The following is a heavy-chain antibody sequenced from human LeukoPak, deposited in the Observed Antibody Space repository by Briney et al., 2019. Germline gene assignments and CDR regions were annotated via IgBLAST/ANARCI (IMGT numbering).Heavy chain of an antibody. Sequence: SETLSLTCTVSGGSISSYYWSWIRQPAGKGLEWIGRIYTSGSTNYNPSLESRVTMSVDTSKNQFSLKLSSVTAADTAVYYCARDGGAHSYYYYGMDVWGQGTTVTVSS. J-gene: IGHJ6*02. CDR1: GGSISSYY. V-gene: IGHV4-4*07. CDR3: ARDGGAHSYYYYGMDV. CDR2: IYTSGST. D-gene: IGHD2-21*01.